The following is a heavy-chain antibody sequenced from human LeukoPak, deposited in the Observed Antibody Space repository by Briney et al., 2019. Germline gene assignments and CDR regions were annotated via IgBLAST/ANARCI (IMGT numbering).Heavy chain of an antibody. CDR1: GGTFSSYA. D-gene: IGHD5-18*01. V-gene: IGHV1-2*04. CDR2: INPNSGGT. CDR3: ARGDVDTAMVTFGY. Sequence: ASVKVSCKASGGTFSSYAISWVRQAPGQGLEWMGWINPNSGGTNYAQKFQGWVTMTRDTSISTAYMELSRLRSDDTAVYYCARGDVDTAMVTFGYWGQGTLVTVSS. J-gene: IGHJ4*02.